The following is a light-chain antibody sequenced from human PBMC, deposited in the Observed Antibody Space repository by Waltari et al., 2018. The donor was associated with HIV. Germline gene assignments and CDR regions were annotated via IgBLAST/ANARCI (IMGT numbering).Light chain of an antibody. Sequence: QSLLTQPPSVSGAPGQRVTISCTGSSSNIGAGYDVHWYQQLPGTAPEPLIYGNRKRPSGVPDRSSGSNSDSSASLAITGLRAEEEADYYGQSYDSSLSGDVVFGGGTSLTVL. CDR3: QSYDSSLSGDVV. CDR2: GNR. CDR1: SSNIGAGYD. J-gene: IGLJ2*01. V-gene: IGLV1-40*01.